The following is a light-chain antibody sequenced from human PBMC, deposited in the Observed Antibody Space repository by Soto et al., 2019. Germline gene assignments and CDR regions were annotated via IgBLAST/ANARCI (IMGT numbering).Light chain of an antibody. CDR1: QSINNW. Sequence: DVQMTQSPSSLSASVGDRVTITCRASQSINNWLAWYQQKPGKAPKFLIYDASTLETGVPSRFSGSASGTEFTLTISGLQPEDVASYYRQQYDTYPLTFGGGTKVDIK. CDR3: QQYDTYPLT. V-gene: IGKV1-5*01. J-gene: IGKJ4*01. CDR2: DAS.